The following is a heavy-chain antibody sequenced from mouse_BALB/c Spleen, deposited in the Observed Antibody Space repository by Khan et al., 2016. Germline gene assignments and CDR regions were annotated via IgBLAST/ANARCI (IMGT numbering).Heavy chain of an antibody. CDR1: GFNIKDTY. CDR2: IYPANGNS. Sequence: VQLQQSGAELVKPGASVKLSCTATGFNIKDTYMHWVKQRPEQGLEWIGRIYPANGNSKYDPKFQGKATITADTSSNTAYLQLSSLTSEDTAVYYSAFTTPVDYWGQGTTLTVSS. D-gene: IGHD1-1*01. J-gene: IGHJ2*01. V-gene: IGHV14-3*02. CDR3: AFTTPVDY.